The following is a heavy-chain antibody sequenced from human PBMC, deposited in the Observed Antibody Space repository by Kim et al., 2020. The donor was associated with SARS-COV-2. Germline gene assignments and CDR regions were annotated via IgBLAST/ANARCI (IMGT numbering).Heavy chain of an antibody. J-gene: IGHJ6*02. CDR3: ASHSSSWYYYGMDV. CDR1: GGSISSSSYY. V-gene: IGHV4-39*01. CDR2: IYYSGST. D-gene: IGHD6-13*01. Sequence: SETLSLTCTVSGGSISSSSYYWGWIRQPPGKGLEWIGSIYYSGSTYYNPSLKSRVTISVDTSKNQFSLKLSSVTAADTAVYYCASHSSSWYYYGMDVWGQGTTVTVSS.